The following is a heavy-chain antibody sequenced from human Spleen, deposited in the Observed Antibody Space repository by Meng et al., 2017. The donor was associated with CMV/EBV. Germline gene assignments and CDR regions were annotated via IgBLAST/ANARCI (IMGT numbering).Heavy chain of an antibody. Sequence: SEYTFTSYDINWVRQATGQGLEWMGWMNPNSGNTGYAQKFQGRVTMTRNTSISTAYMELSSLRSEDTAVYYCARGPDVVVPAAIRFDPWGQGTLVTVSS. V-gene: IGHV1-8*01. D-gene: IGHD2-2*02. J-gene: IGHJ5*02. CDR3: ARGPDVVVPAAIRFDP. CDR1: EYTFTSYD. CDR2: MNPNSGNT.